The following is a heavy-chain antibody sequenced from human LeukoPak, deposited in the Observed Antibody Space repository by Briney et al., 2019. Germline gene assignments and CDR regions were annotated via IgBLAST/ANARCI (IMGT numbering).Heavy chain of an antibody. CDR2: INHSGST. Sequence: TSETLSLTCAVYGGSFSGYYWSWIRQPPGKGLEWIGEINHSGSTNYNPSLKSRVTISVDTSKNQFSLKLSSVTAADTAVYYCARDIAVAGHYYYYYYMDVWGKGTTVTVSS. J-gene: IGHJ6*03. CDR3: ARDIAVAGHYYYYYYMDV. D-gene: IGHD6-19*01. V-gene: IGHV4-34*01. CDR1: GGSFSGYY.